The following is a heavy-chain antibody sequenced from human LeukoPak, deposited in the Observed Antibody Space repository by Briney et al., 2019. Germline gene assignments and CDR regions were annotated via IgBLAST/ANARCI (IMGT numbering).Heavy chain of an antibody. Sequence: PSETLSLTCTVSGGSISSSSYYWGWIRQPPGKGLEWIGSIYYSGSTYYNPSLKSRVTISVDTSKNQFSLKLSSVTAADTAVYYCARDTSIYFQHWGQGTLVTVSS. CDR1: GGSISSSSYY. CDR2: IYYSGST. J-gene: IGHJ1*01. CDR3: ARDTSIYFQH. D-gene: IGHD2-2*01. V-gene: IGHV4-39*07.